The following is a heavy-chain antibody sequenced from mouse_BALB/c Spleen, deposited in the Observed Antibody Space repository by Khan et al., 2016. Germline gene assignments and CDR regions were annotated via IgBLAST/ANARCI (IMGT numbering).Heavy chain of an antibody. CDR3: ASPHYYGRDF. D-gene: IGHD1-2*01. V-gene: IGHV3-1*02. J-gene: IGHJ2*01. CDR2: IHYNGTT. Sequence: EVQLQESGPDLVKPSQSLSLTCTVTGYSITSGYRWHWIRQFPGNKLEWMGYIHYNGTTNYNPSLKSRFSITRDTSKNQFFLQLNSVTAEYTATYYCASPHYYGRDFWGQGTTLTVSS. CDR1: GYSITSGYR.